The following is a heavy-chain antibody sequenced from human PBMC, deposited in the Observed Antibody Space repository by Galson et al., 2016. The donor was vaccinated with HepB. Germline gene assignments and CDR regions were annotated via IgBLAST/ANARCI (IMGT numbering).Heavy chain of an antibody. V-gene: IGHV3-48*03. CDR3: AREAPIAAPGANDC. D-gene: IGHD6-13*01. Sequence: SLRLSCAASGFTFTTYEMTWVRQAPGKGLEWISYISSYGSTIYYADSVKGRFTISRDNAENSLYLQMNSLRAEDTAVYYCAREAPIAAPGANDCWGQGTQVTVSS. CDR2: ISSYGSTI. J-gene: IGHJ4*02. CDR1: GFTFTTYE.